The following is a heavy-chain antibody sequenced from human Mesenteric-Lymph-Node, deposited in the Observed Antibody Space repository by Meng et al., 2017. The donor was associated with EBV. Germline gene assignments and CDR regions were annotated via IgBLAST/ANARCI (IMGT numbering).Heavy chain of an antibody. CDR2: IFNSGST. CDR1: GDSVSSTRCY. J-gene: IGHJ5*02. V-gene: IGHV4-61*01. Sequence: QWPLQGSGPGPVKASAPLSLTCTVSGDSVSSTRCYWSWIRQPPGRGLEWIGYIFNSGSTNYNPSLRSRATISVDTSRNQFSLTLNSVTAADTAVYYCARVSGPYYSPWFDPWGQGSLVTVSS. D-gene: IGHD2/OR15-2a*01. CDR3: ARVSGPYYSPWFDP.